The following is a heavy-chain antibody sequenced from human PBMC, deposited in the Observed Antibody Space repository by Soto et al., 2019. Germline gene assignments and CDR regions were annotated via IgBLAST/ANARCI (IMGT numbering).Heavy chain of an antibody. CDR2: ISYDGSNK. D-gene: IGHD3-10*01. V-gene: IGHV3-30*18. CDR3: AKGQSPNHQSGLLWFGESEFDY. CDR1: GFTFSSYG. Sequence: GGSLRLSCAASGFTFSSYGMHWVRQAPGKGLEWVAVISYDGSNKYYADSVKCRFTISRDNSKNTLYLQMNSLRAEDTAVYYCAKGQSPNHQSGLLWFGESEFDYWGQGTLVTVSS. J-gene: IGHJ4*02.